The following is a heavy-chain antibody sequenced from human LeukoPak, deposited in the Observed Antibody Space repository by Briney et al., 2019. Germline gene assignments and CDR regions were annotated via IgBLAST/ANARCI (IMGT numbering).Heavy chain of an antibody. V-gene: IGHV3-7*01. J-gene: IGHJ3*02. CDR1: GFTFTTYW. CDR2: IKQDGSEK. Sequence: GGSLRLSCAASGFTFTTYWMSWVRQAPGKGLEWVANIKQDGSEKYYVDSVKGRFTISRDNAKNSLYLQMNSLRVEDTAVYYCARRDPPYGDYVNAFDIWGQGTMVTVSS. D-gene: IGHD4-17*01. CDR3: ARRDPPYGDYVNAFDI.